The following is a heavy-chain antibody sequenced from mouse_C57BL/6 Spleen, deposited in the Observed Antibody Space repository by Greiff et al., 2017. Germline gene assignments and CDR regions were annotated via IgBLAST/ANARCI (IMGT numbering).Heavy chain of an antibody. CDR2: IVPEDGDT. D-gene: IGHD4-1*01. J-gene: IGHJ2*01. Sequence: VQLQQSGAELVRPGASVKLSCTASGFNIKDDYMHWVKQRPDQGLAWVGWIVPEDGDTAYASTFPGKATITADTSFNTAYLQLSNLTSEDTAVDYCTPPNWAYWGQGTTLTVSS. V-gene: IGHV14-4*01. CDR1: GFNIKDDY. CDR3: TPPNWAY.